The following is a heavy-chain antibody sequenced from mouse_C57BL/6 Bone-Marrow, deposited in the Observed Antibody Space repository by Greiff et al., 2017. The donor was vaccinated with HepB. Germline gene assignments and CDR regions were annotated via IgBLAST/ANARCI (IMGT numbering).Heavy chain of an antibody. Sequence: VQLKESGPVLVKPGASVKMSCKASGYTFTDYYMNWVKQSHGKSLEWIGVINPYNGGTSYNQKFKGKATLTVDKSSSTAYMELNSLTSEDSAVYYCARPLDFDYWGQGTTLTVSS. CDR3: ARPLDFDY. J-gene: IGHJ2*01. V-gene: IGHV1-19*01. CDR1: GYTFTDYY. CDR2: INPYNGGT.